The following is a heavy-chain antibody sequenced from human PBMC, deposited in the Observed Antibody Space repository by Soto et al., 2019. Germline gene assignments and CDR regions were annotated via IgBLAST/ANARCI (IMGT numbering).Heavy chain of an antibody. J-gene: IGHJ6*02. V-gene: IGHV3-30*03. CDR1: GFTFSSYG. Sequence: QVHLVESGGGVVQPGKSLRLSCAASGFTFSSYGMHWVRQAPGMRLEWVAIISYDGSNQYYADSVKGRFTISRHNSKNTMYLKMNSLRAEDTAVYYCATRRQLGDYYYYGMEVWGQGTTVTVSS. D-gene: IGHD3-10*01. CDR2: ISYDGSNQ. CDR3: ATRRQLGDYYYYGMEV.